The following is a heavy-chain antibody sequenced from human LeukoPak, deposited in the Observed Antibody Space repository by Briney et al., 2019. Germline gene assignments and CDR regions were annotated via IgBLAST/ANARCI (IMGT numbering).Heavy chain of an antibody. CDR3: GRDYHLGGIDV. J-gene: IGHJ6*02. V-gene: IGHV1-46*01. CDR2: INPSGGST. CDR1: GYVFTSHY. Sequence: ASVKVSCKASGYVFTSHYIHWMRQAPGHGLEWVGMINPSGGSTSYAQKFQGRVTMTRDTSTSTVYLELSSLRSDDTAVYYCGRDYHLGGIDVWGQGTTVTVSS. D-gene: IGHD3-3*02.